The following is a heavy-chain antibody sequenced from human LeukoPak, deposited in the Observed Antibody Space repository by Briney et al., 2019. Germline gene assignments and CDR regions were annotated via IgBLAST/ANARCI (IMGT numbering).Heavy chain of an antibody. CDR1: GYTFTSYG. Sequence: GASVKVSCKASGYTFTSYGISWVRQAPGQGLEWMGWISAYNGNTNYAQKLQGRVTMTTDTSTSTAHMELRSLRSDDTAVYYCARDTITFGGVIVRENAFDIWGQGTMVTVSS. V-gene: IGHV1-18*01. D-gene: IGHD3-16*02. CDR3: ARDTITFGGVIVRENAFDI. J-gene: IGHJ3*02. CDR2: ISAYNGNT.